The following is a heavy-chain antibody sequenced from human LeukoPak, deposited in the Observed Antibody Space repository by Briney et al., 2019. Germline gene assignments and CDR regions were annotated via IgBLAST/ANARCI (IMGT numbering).Heavy chain of an antibody. Sequence: GGSLRLSCAASGFTFSSYAMSWVRQAPGKGLQWVSAISGSGGSTYYADSVKGRFTISRDNSKNTLYLQMNSLRAEDTAVYYCAKDTLRAQINWFDPWGQGTLVTVSS. CDR3: AKDTLRAQINWFDP. CDR1: GFTFSSYA. J-gene: IGHJ5*02. CDR2: ISGSGGST. V-gene: IGHV3-23*01.